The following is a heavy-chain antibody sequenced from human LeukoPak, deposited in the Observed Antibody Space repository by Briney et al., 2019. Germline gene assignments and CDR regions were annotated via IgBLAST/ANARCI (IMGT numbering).Heavy chain of an antibody. Sequence: GGSLRLSCAASGFTFSSYWMSWVRQAPGKGLEWVAQINQDGSKEYYIDSVKARFSISRDNARNSLSLQMNSLRAEDTAVYYCVRDGGVSGYDLLDYWGQGTLVTVSS. J-gene: IGHJ4*02. CDR2: INQDGSKE. CDR3: VRDGGVSGYDLLDY. D-gene: IGHD5-12*01. CDR1: GFTFSSYW. V-gene: IGHV3-7*01.